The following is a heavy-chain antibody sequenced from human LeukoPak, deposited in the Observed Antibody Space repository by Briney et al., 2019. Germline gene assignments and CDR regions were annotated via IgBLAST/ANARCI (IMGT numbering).Heavy chain of an antibody. V-gene: IGHV4-39*01. D-gene: IGHD5-12*01. CDR1: GGSISSSSYY. CDR2: IYYSGTT. CDR3: ARHTSGSSRLFDY. J-gene: IGHJ4*02. Sequence: SETLSLTCTVSGGSISSSSYYWGWIRQSPGKGLEWVGDIYYSGTTYYNPSLESRVSMSLDTSKNQFSLKLSSVTAADTAVYYCARHTSGSSRLFDYWGQGTLVTVSS.